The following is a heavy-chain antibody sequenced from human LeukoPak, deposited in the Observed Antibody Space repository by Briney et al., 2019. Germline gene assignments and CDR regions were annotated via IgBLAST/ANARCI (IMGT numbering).Heavy chain of an antibody. CDR2: INHSGST. D-gene: IGHD3-22*01. J-gene: IGHJ4*02. Sequence: PSETLSLTCAVYGGSFSGYYWSWIRQPPGKGLEWIGEINHSGSTNYNPSLKSRVTISVDTSKNQFSLKLSSVTAADTAVYYCARAGAHTADYYDSSGYHSHFDYWGQGTLVTVSS. CDR1: GGSFSGYY. V-gene: IGHV4-34*01. CDR3: ARAGAHTADYYDSSGYHSHFDY.